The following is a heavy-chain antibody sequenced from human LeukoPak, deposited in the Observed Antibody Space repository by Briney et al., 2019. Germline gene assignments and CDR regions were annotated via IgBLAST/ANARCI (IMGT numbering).Heavy chain of an antibody. CDR2: INSDGSTI. Sequence: WGSLRLSCAASGFTFSSNWMNWVGQSPGKGLVWVSRINSDGSTITYADSVKGRFAISRDNSKNTLYLQMNSLRAEDTAVYYCAKDVEKYSGSYLGVFDIWGQETMVTVSS. J-gene: IGHJ3*02. CDR1: GFTFSSNW. D-gene: IGHD1-26*01. V-gene: IGHV3-74*01. CDR3: AKDVEKYSGSYLGVFDI.